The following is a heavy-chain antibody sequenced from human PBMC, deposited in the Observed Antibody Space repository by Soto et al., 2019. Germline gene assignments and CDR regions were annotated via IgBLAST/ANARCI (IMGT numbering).Heavy chain of an antibody. J-gene: IGHJ6*03. Sequence: GGSLRLSCAASGFTFSSYWMHWVRQAPGKGLVWVSRINSDGSSTSYADSVKGRFTISRDNAKNTLYLQMNSLRAEDTAVYYCASHGSGSYPYYYYYYMDVWGKGTTVTVSS. CDR2: INSDGSST. CDR1: GFTFSSYW. V-gene: IGHV3-74*01. D-gene: IGHD3-10*01. CDR3: ASHGSGSYPYYYYYYMDV.